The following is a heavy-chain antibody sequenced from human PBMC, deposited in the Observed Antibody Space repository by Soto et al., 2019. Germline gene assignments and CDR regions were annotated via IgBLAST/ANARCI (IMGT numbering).Heavy chain of an antibody. V-gene: IGHV3-23*01. CDR1: GFTFSDYA. J-gene: IGHJ4*02. CDR3: AKALYSYSWYPGHY. Sequence: EAQLLESGGTLVQPGGSLRLSCAASGFTFSDYALSWVRQAPGQGLEWVSSITANGDITYYAASVKGRFSISRDQSNNTLYLQMSSLRADDTAVYFCAKALYSYSWYPGHYWGQGTLVTVSS. CDR2: ITANGDIT. D-gene: IGHD2-15*01.